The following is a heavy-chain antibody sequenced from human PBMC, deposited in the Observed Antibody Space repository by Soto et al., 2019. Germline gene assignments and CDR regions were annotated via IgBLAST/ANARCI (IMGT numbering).Heavy chain of an antibody. D-gene: IGHD3-16*01. Sequence: QVQLQQWGAGLLKPSETLSLTCAVYGGSFSGYYWSWIRQPPGKGLEWIGEINHSGSTNYNPSLKSRVTISVDTSKNQFSLKLSSVTAADTAVYYCAIGPWGATHGYFDLWGRGTLVTVSS. CDR3: AIGPWGATHGYFDL. V-gene: IGHV4-34*01. CDR1: GGSFSGYY. J-gene: IGHJ2*01. CDR2: INHSGST.